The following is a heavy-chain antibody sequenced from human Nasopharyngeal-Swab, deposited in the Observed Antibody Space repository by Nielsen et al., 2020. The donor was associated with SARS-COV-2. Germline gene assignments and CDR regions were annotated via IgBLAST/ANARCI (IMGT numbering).Heavy chain of an antibody. Sequence: GGSLRLSCAASGFTFDDYAMHWVRQAPGKGLEWASGISWNSGSIGYADSVKGRFTISRDNAKNSLYLQMNSLRAEDTALYYCAKLVVTDDAFDIWGQGTMVTVSS. CDR1: GFTFDDYA. J-gene: IGHJ3*02. CDR3: AKLVVTDDAFDI. V-gene: IGHV3-9*01. D-gene: IGHD3-22*01. CDR2: ISWNSGSI.